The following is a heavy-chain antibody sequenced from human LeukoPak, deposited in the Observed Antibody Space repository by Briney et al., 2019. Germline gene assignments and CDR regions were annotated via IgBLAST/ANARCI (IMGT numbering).Heavy chain of an antibody. J-gene: IGHJ4*02. V-gene: IGHV3-9*01. CDR1: GFTFYDYA. D-gene: IGHD6-13*01. CDR3: AKSSGGIAAADFDY. CDR2: ISWNSGSI. Sequence: GRSLRLSYAASGFTFYDYAMHWVRQAPGKGLEWVSGISWNSGSIGYADSVKGRFTISRDNAKNSLYLQMNSLRAEDTALYYCAKSSGGIAAADFDYWGQGTLVTVSS.